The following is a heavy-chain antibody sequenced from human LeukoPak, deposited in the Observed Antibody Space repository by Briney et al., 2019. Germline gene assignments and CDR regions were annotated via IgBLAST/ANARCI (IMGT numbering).Heavy chain of an antibody. V-gene: IGHV4-34*01. J-gene: IGHJ5*02. CDR1: GGSFSGYY. D-gene: IGHD2-2*02. CDR3: ARQRWVVPAAIGWFDP. Sequence: SETLSLTCAVYGGSFSGYYWSWIRQPPGKGLEWIGEINHSGSTNYNPSLKSRVTISVDTSKNQFSLKLSSVTAADTVVYYCARQRWVVPAAIGWFDPWGQGTLVTVSS. CDR2: INHSGST.